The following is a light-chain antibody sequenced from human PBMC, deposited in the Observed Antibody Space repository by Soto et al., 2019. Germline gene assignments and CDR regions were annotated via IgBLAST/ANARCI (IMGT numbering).Light chain of an antibody. J-gene: IGKJ1*01. CDR3: QQLSTFPQT. CDR1: QSIISY. CDR2: AAS. V-gene: IGKV1-9*01. Sequence: DIQLTQSPSSLSASVGDRLTITYRESQSIISYLNWYPPTPGEAPKIMIYAASALQSGVPLRFGGSGAGTACTLAISSLQPEDAATDFCQQLSTFPQTFSQGTKVDIK.